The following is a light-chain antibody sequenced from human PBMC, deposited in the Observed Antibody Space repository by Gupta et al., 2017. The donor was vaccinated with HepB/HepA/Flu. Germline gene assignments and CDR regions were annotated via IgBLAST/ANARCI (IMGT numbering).Light chain of an antibody. V-gene: IGLV2-23*02. CDR2: EVT. CDR3: CAYGGILSMVV. Sequence: SALTPPASVPGSPGQPITTSCTATRGDLGSYDIVSWYQQHPGKAPKLVIYEVTKRPSGVSDRFSGSKSGNRASLTITRLQAEDEADYYCCAYGGILSMVVFGGGTKVTVL. CDR1: RGDLGSYDI. J-gene: IGLJ2*01.